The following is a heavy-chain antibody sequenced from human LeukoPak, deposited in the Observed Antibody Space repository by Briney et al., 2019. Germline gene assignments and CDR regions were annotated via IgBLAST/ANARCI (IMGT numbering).Heavy chain of an antibody. Sequence: GGSLRLSCEASGFTFSSYAMSWVRQAPGRGLEWFSAISGSGSSTHYGDSVKGRFTISRDNSRNTLYLQLNRLRAEDTAVYYCAKLLRGVIVPYFDYWGQGTLVTVSS. D-gene: IGHD3-10*01. J-gene: IGHJ4*02. CDR1: GFTFSSYA. CDR2: ISGSGSST. V-gene: IGHV3-23*01. CDR3: AKLLRGVIVPYFDY.